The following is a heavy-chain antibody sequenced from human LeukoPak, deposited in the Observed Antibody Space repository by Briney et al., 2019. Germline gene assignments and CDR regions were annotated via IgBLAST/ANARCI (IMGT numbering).Heavy chain of an antibody. Sequence: GGSLRLSCAASGFTFRSYTMNWVRQAPGRGLEWVSSISSNSAYLYYADSLRGRFTISRDNAKNSLSLQMNSLRAADTAVYYCARDVGLTPYDYWGQGTLVTVSS. CDR3: ARDVGLTPYDY. V-gene: IGHV3-21*01. CDR2: ISSNSAYL. J-gene: IGHJ4*02. CDR1: GFTFRSYT.